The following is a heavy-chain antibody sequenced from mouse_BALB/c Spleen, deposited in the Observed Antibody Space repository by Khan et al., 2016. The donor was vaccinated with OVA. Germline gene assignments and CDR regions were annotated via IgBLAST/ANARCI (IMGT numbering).Heavy chain of an antibody. Sequence: VQLKQSGAELVKPGASVKLSCTASGFNIKDTYMHWVKQRPEQGLEWIGRIDPANGNTKYDPKFQGKATITADTSSNTAYLQLSSLTSEGTAGYYCATYFFGSSRYFDYWGQGTTLTVSS. CDR1: GFNIKDTY. CDR3: ATYFFGSSRYFDY. CDR2: IDPANGNT. D-gene: IGHD1-1*01. V-gene: IGHV14-3*02. J-gene: IGHJ2*01.